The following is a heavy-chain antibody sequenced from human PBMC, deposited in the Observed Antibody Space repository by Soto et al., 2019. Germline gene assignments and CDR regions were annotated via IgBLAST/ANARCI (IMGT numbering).Heavy chain of an antibody. Sequence: PSETLSLTCAVYGGSFSGYYWSWIRQPPGKGLEWIGEINHSGSTNYNPSLKSRVTIPVDTSKNQFSLKLSSVTAADTAVYYCASIRNLRGMDVGGQGTTVTVSS. J-gene: IGHJ6*02. V-gene: IGHV4-34*01. CDR1: GGSFSGYY. D-gene: IGHD1-7*01. CDR3: ASIRNLRGMDV. CDR2: INHSGST.